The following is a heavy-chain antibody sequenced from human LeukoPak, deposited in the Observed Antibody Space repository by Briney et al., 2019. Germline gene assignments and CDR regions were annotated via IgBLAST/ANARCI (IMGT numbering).Heavy chain of an antibody. CDR2: INWNGGST. Sequence: GGSLRLSCAASGFTFDDYGMSWVRQAPGKGLEWVSGINWNGGSTGYADSVKGRFTISRDNAKNSLYLQMNSLRAEDTAVYYCARGSYYFYYYYYMDVWGKGTTVTISS. J-gene: IGHJ6*03. V-gene: IGHV3-20*04. D-gene: IGHD1-26*01. CDR3: ARGSYYFYYYYYMDV. CDR1: GFTFDDYG.